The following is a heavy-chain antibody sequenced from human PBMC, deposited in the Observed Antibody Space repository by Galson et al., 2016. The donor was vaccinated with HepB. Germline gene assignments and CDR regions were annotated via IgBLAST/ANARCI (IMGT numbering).Heavy chain of an antibody. CDR1: GDSVGSYSSA. CDR3: ARDRGSAQYFFDS. Sequence: CAISGDSVGSYSSAWDWIRQSPSKGLEWLGRTYSRSQWYNDYAVSVKSRIIIKADTSKNLFSLQLNSVTPEDTAMYYCARDRGSAQYFFDSWGQGTLVTVSS. CDR2: TYSRSQWYN. V-gene: IGHV6-1*01. J-gene: IGHJ4*02.